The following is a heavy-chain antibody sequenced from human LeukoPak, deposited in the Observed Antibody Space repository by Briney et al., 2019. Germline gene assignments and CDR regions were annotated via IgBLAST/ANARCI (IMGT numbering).Heavy chain of an antibody. CDR3: ARGIEMATIRYYFDY. V-gene: IGHV1-69*01. Sequence: ASVKVSCKASGGTFSSYAISWVRQAPGQGLEWMGGIIPIFGTANYAQKFRGRVTITADESTSTAYMELSSLRSEDTAVYYCARGIEMATIRYYFDYWGQGTLVTVSS. J-gene: IGHJ4*02. D-gene: IGHD5-24*01. CDR1: GGTFSSYA. CDR2: IIPIFGTA.